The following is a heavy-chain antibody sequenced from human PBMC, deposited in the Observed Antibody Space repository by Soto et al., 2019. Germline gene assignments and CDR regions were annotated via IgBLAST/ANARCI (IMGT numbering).Heavy chain of an antibody. CDR3: ARVGAALRYYYYYGMDV. CDR1: GGTFSSYA. V-gene: IGHV1-69*13. Sequence: GASVKVSCKASGGTFSSYAISWVRQAPGQGLEWMGGIIPIFGTANYAQKFQGRVTITADESTSTAYMELSSLRSEDTAVYYCARVGAALRYYYYYGMDVWGQGTTVTVSS. J-gene: IGHJ6*02. CDR2: IIPIFGTA. D-gene: IGHD6-6*01.